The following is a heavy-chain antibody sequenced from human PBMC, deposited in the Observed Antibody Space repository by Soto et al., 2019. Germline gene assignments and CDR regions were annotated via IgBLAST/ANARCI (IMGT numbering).Heavy chain of an antibody. Sequence: QVQLQESGPGLVKPSETLSLTCTVSGGSVSSGSYYWSWIRQPPGKGLEWIGYIYYSGSTNYNPSRKSRVSISVDPSKNQFSLKLSSVTAADTAVYCCARGTYYYDSSGYFSGWFDPWGQGTLVTVSS. V-gene: IGHV4-61*01. CDR3: ARGTYYYDSSGYFSGWFDP. CDR1: GGSVSSGSYY. D-gene: IGHD3-22*01. CDR2: IYYSGST. J-gene: IGHJ5*02.